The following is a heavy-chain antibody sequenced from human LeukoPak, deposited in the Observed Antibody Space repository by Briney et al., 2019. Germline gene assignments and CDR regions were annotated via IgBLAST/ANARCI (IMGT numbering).Heavy chain of an antibody. J-gene: IGHJ5*02. D-gene: IGHD6-13*01. Sequence: GGSLRLSCTVSGFTVSSNSMSWVRQAPGKGLEWVSVIYSGGSTYYADSVKGRFTISRDNSKNTLYLQMNSLRAEDTAVYYCAAYIAAAGKGFDPWGQGTLVTVSS. CDR3: AAYIAAAGKGFDP. V-gene: IGHV3-53*01. CDR2: IYSGGST. CDR1: GFTVSSNS.